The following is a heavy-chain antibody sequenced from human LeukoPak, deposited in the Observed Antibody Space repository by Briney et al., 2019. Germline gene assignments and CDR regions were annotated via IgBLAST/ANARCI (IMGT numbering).Heavy chain of an antibody. CDR2: IKKDGSEN. D-gene: IGHD3-3*01. CDR3: ARAFGDFWSGYYPSYYNYYMDV. J-gene: IGHJ6*03. CDR1: GFTFSSYW. Sequence: GGSLRLSCAASGFTFSSYWMSWVRQAPGKGLEWVANIKKDGSENYYVDSVKGRFTISRDNAKNSLYLQMNSLRAEDTAVYHCARAFGDFWSGYYPSYYNYYMDVWGKGTTVTVSS. V-gene: IGHV3-7*01.